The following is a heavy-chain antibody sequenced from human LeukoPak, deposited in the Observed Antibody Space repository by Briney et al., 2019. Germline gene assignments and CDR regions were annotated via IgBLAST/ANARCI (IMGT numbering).Heavy chain of an antibody. J-gene: IGHJ5*02. D-gene: IGHD3-10*01. CDR3: ARVPSYYYGSGSYYTGWFDP. Sequence: SETLSLTCTVSGGSISSSSYYWAWIRQPPGKGLEWIGRVYFSGTTYYNPSLKSRVTISVDTSKDQFSLKLSSVTAADTAVYYCARVPSYYYGSGSYYTGWFDPWGQGTLVTVSA. V-gene: IGHV4-39*07. CDR2: VYFSGTT. CDR1: GGSISSSSYY.